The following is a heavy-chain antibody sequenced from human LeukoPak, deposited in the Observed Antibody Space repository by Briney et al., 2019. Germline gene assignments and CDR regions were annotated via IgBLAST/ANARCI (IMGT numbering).Heavy chain of an antibody. CDR3: ARRFSGDYGFPIRNCFDP. CDR1: GGSIRSSTYY. CDR2: IYYSGST. Sequence: SETLSLTCTVSGGSIRSSTYYWAWIRQPPGKGLEWIGNIYYSGSTYYNPSLKSRVTISVDTSKNQFSLKLGSVTAADTAVYYCARRFSGDYGFPIRNCFDPWGQGTLVTVSS. D-gene: IGHD4/OR15-4a*01. J-gene: IGHJ5*02. V-gene: IGHV4-39*01.